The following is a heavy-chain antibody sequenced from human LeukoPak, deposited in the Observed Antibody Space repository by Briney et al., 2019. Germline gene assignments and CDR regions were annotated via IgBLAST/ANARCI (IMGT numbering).Heavy chain of an antibody. Sequence: SETLSLTCAVYGGSFSGYYWSWIRQPPGKGLEWIGEINHSGSTNYNPSLKSRVPISVDTSKNQFSLKLSSVTAADTAVYYCARSRLLWFRELLYDYWGQGTLVTVSS. J-gene: IGHJ4*02. CDR3: ARSRLLWFRELLYDY. CDR1: GGSFSGYY. CDR2: INHSGST. D-gene: IGHD3-10*01. V-gene: IGHV4-34*01.